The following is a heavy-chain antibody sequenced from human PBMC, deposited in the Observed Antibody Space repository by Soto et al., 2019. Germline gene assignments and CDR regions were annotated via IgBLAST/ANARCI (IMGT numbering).Heavy chain of an antibody. V-gene: IGHV3-23*01. D-gene: IGHD5-12*01. CDR2: ISGSGGST. CDR3: AKSLDGYKRSPFDY. J-gene: IGHJ4*02. CDR1: GFTLSPYP. Sequence: GRSLRLSCAAPGFTLSPYPMTLLRQSRGKGLEGVSGISGSGGSTYYADSVKGRFTISRDNSKNTLYLQMNSLRAEDTSVYYCAKSLDGYKRSPFDYSGQGT.